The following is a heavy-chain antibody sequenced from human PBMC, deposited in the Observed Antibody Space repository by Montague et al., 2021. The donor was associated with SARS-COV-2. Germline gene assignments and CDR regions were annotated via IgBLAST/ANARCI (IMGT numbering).Heavy chain of an antibody. CDR3: AKAYDSGGYNYERGADY. J-gene: IGHJ4*02. V-gene: IGHV3-23*01. CDR2: IGGNGRGT. CDR1: GFSFSTYA. Sequence: SLRLSCAASGFSFSTYAMIWVRQAPGKGLEWVAAIGGNGRGTYHAASVKGRFTISRDNSKSTANLQMNSLTVGDTAVYFCAKAYDSGGYNYERGADYWGQGTLVTVS. D-gene: IGHD3-22*01.